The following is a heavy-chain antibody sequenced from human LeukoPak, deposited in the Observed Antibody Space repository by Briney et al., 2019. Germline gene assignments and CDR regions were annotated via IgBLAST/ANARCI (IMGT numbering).Heavy chain of an antibody. Sequence: PSETLSLTCTVSGGSISSYYWSWIRQPPGKGLEWIGYIYYSGSTNYNPSLKSRVTISVDTSKNQFSLKLTSVTAADTGVYYCARGSYDYGDYGVFDYWGQGTLDTVSS. V-gene: IGHV4-59*12. D-gene: IGHD4-17*01. CDR3: ARGSYDYGDYGVFDY. CDR2: IYYSGST. CDR1: GGSISSYY. J-gene: IGHJ4*02.